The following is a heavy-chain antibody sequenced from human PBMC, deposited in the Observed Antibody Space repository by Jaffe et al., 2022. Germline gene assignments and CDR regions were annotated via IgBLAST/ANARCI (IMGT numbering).Heavy chain of an antibody. Sequence: QVQLQESGPGLVKPSETLSLTCAVSGYSISSGYYWGWIRQPPGKGLEWIGSIYHSGSTYYNPSLKSRVTISVDTSKNQFSLKLSSVTAADTAVYYCARPSYRYDSIDAFDIWGQGTMVTVSS. D-gene: IGHD3-22*01. CDR3: ARPSYRYDSIDAFDI. J-gene: IGHJ3*02. V-gene: IGHV4-38-2*01. CDR2: IYHSGST. CDR1: GYSISSGYY.